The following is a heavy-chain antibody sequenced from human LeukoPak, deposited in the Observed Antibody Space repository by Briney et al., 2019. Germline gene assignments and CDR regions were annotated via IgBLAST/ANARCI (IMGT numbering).Heavy chain of an antibody. V-gene: IGHV1-24*01. D-gene: IGHD3-22*01. CDR1: GYTLTELS. Sequence: ASVKASCKVSGYTLTELSMHWVRQAPGKGLEWMGGFDPEDGETIYAQKFQGRVTMTEDTSTDTAYMELSSLRSEDTAVYYCATRALRRDYYDSSGLDYWGQGTLVTVSS. CDR2: FDPEDGET. J-gene: IGHJ4*02. CDR3: ATRALRRDYYDSSGLDY.